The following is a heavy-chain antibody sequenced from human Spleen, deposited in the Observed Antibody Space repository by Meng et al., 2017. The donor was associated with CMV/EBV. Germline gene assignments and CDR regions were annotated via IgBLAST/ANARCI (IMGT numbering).Heavy chain of an antibody. CDR1: GFNFRSYC. D-gene: IGHD1-26*01. J-gene: IGHJ5*02. Sequence: SGFNFRSYCLNRVRQAPGQGLECVSSISSSISYIYYADSVKGRFTISRDNANNSLYLQMHSLRAEDTAVYYCARAKVGARWNWFDPWGQGTLVTVSS. V-gene: IGHV3-21*01. CDR3: ARAKVGARWNWFDP. CDR2: ISSSISYI.